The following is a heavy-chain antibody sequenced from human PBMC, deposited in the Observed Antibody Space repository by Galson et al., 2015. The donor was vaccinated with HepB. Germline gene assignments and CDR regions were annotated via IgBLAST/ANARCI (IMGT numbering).Heavy chain of an antibody. CDR2: ISSSSSYI. J-gene: IGHJ3*02. CDR1: GFTFSSYS. Sequence: SLRLSCAASGFTFSSYSMNWVRQAPGKGLEWVSSISSSSSYIYYADSVKGRFTISRDNAKNSLYLQMNSLRAEDTAVYYCAKMVGKVATIDAFDIWGQGTMVTVSS. CDR3: AKMVGKVATIDAFDI. D-gene: IGHD5-24*01. V-gene: IGHV3-21*04.